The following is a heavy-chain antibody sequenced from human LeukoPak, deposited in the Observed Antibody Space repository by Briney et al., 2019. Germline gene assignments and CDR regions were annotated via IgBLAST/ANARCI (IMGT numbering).Heavy chain of an antibody. CDR1: GYSFTSYW. Sequence: GESLKISCKGSGYSFTSYWIGWVRQMPGKGLEWMGIIYPGDSDTRYSPSFQGQVTISADKSISTAYLQWSSLKASDTAMYYWARQTPDYDYFWGSYRDLWYFDYGGQETLVTVSS. CDR2: IYPGDSDT. V-gene: IGHV5-51*01. J-gene: IGHJ4*02. CDR3: ARQTPDYDYFWGSYRDLWYFDY. D-gene: IGHD3-16*02.